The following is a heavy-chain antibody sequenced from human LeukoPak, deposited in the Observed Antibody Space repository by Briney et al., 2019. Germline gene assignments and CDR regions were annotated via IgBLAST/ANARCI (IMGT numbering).Heavy chain of an antibody. Sequence: PSETLSLTCGVYVGSFSGFHWTWIRQPPGKGLEWIGDINHSGSTHYNPSLKSRVTISVDTSKNQFSLKLSSVTAADTAVYYCARVLRYFDWLYFDYWGQGTLVTVSS. CDR2: INHSGST. CDR1: VGSFSGFH. D-gene: IGHD3-9*01. V-gene: IGHV4-34*01. CDR3: ARVLRYFDWLYFDY. J-gene: IGHJ4*02.